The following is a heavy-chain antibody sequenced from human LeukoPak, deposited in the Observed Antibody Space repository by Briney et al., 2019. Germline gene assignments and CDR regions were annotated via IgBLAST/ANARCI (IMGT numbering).Heavy chain of an antibody. CDR3: AKDTSMVTWFDY. D-gene: IGHD5-18*01. Sequence: GGSLRLSCAASGFTFSSYGMNWVRRAPGKGLEWISYMNSDSSTIYHADSVRGRFTISRDNAKNSLFLQMNSLRDEDTAVYYCAKDTSMVTWFDYWGQGTLVTVSS. V-gene: IGHV3-48*02. CDR1: GFTFSSYG. J-gene: IGHJ4*02. CDR2: MNSDSSTI.